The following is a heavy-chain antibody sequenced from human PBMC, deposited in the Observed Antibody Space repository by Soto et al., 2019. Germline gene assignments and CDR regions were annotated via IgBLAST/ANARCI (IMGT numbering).Heavy chain of an antibody. CDR3: ARDRWYSGSGSFYNRGNWFDP. D-gene: IGHD3-10*01. CDR2: MSNDGSNK. V-gene: IGHV3-30-3*01. CDR1: GFTLSSYA. J-gene: IGHJ5*02. Sequence: QVQLVESGGGVVQPGRSLRLSCVASGFTLSSYAMHWVRQAPGKGLEWLAFMSNDGSNKYYADSVKGRVTMSRDNSNNSMYLQINSLRTEDTAVYYCARDRWYSGSGSFYNRGNWFDPWGQGTLVTV.